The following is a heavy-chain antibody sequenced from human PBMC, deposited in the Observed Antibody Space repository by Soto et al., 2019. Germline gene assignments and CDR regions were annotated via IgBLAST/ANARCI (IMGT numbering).Heavy chain of an antibody. J-gene: IGHJ3*02. CDR1: GGSFSGYY. CDR3: ARGINYYEADAFDI. Sequence: SETLSLTCAVYGGSFSGYYWSWIRQPPGKGLEWIGEINHSGSTNYNPSLKSRVTISVDTSKNQFSLKLSSVTAADTAVYCCARGINYYEADAFDIWGQGTMVTVSS. V-gene: IGHV4-34*01. CDR2: INHSGST. D-gene: IGHD3-22*01.